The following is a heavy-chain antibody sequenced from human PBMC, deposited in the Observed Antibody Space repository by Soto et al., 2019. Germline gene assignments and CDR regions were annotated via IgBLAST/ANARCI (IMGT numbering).Heavy chain of an antibody. Sequence: GWSLRLSCSASGFTFSSYAMSWVRQAPGKGLEWGSAISGSCGSTYYADSVKCRFPISRDNSNNTLYLQMKSLRDEDTSVYYCTKDRGIGVVIGGDALDMWGQGTMVTVS. CDR3: TKDRGIGVVIGGDALDM. D-gene: IGHD3-22*01. V-gene: IGHV3-23*01. CDR1: GFTFSSYA. J-gene: IGHJ3*02. CDR2: ISGSCGST.